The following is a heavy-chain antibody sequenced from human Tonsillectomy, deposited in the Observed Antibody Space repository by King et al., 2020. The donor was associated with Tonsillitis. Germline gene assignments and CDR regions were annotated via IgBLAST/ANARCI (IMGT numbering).Heavy chain of an antibody. J-gene: IGHJ5*02. CDR3: ARGSIVVKLYGMENRLDWFDP. CDR2: INSDGSSA. D-gene: IGHD2-2*01. CDR1: GFTFSSYW. V-gene: IGHV3-74*01. Sequence: DVQLVESGGGLVQPGGSLRLSCAASGFTFSSYWMHWVRQAPEKGLVWVSRINSDGSSASYADSVKGRFTISRDNAKNTLYLQMNSLRAEDTAVYYCARGSIVVKLYGMENRLDWFDPWGQGTLVTVSS.